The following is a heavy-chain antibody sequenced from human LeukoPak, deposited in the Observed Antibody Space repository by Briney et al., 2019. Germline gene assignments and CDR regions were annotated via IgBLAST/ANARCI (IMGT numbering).Heavy chain of an antibody. CDR1: RGTVSSYA. CDR3: ARVHYDFWSGYYLGFDP. D-gene: IGHD3-3*01. V-gene: IGHV1-69*05. CDR2: IIPIFGTA. J-gene: IGHJ5*02. Sequence: TVKVSCQASRGTVSSYAISLVRQGPRQGIEWMGGIIPIFGTANYAQKFQGRVTITTDESTSTAYMELSSLRSEDTAVYYCARVHYDFWSGYYLGFDPWGQGTLVTVSS.